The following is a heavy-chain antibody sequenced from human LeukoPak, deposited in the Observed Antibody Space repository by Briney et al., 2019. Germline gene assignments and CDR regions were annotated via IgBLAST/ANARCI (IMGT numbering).Heavy chain of an antibody. D-gene: IGHD1-1*01. CDR1: GFNFTMYS. CDR2: ISYEGSNK. CDR3: ARDLSNWVVSGRYFDY. Sequence: GGSLRLSCAASGFNFTMYSMNWVRQAPGKGLEWVAVISYEGSNKFYADSVKGRFTISRDNSKNTLYLQMNSLTEDDTAMYYCARDLSNWVVSGRYFDYWGQGTLVTVSS. V-gene: IGHV3-30-3*01. J-gene: IGHJ4*02.